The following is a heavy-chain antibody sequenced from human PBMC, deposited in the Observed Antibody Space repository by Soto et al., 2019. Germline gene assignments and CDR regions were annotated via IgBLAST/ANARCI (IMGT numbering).Heavy chain of an antibody. D-gene: IGHD3-10*01. J-gene: IGHJ5*02. CDR2: IDTSGHT. CDR1: GFTFSDYH. CDR3: ARLEIIGVNFFEP. Sequence: EVQLVESGGGLVQPGGSLRLSCAASGFTFSDYHMHWVRQAAGKGLEWVSAIDTSGHTFYLGSVRGRFPVARDDPRSSFYLQMSNLRPEETAVYCCARLEIIGVNFFEPCGRGVLVKVS. V-gene: IGHV3-13*01.